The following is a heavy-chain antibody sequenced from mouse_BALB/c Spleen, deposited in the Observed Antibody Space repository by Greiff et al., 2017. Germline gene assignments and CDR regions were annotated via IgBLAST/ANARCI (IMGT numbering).Heavy chain of an antibody. D-gene: IGHD1-1*02. V-gene: IGHV1-54*01. CDR1: GYAFTNYL. Sequence: VKLMESGAELVRPGTSVKVSCKASGYAFTNYLIEWVKQRPGQGLEWIGVINPGSGGTNYNEKFKGKATLTADKSSSTAYMQLSSLTSDDSAVYFCARDRLWAMDYWGQGTSVTVSS. CDR2: INPGSGGT. CDR3: ARDRLWAMDY. J-gene: IGHJ4*01.